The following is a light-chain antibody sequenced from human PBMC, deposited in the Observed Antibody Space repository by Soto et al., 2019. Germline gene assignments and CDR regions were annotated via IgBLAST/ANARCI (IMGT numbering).Light chain of an antibody. J-gene: IGLJ2*01. CDR3: SSYAGRGVGV. V-gene: IGLV2-23*02. Sequence: QSALTQPASVSGSPGQSITISCTGTSSDVGTYDLVSWYQQHPGEAPRLLIYEVTERPSGVSIRFSGSKSDYTASLTISGLQADDEADYYCSSYAGRGVGVFGGGTQLTVL. CDR1: SSDVGTYDL. CDR2: EVT.